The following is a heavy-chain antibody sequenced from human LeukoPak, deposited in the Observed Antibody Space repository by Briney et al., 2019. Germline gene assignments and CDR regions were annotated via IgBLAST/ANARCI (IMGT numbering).Heavy chain of an antibody. CDR1: GYSISSGYQ. V-gene: IGHV4-38-2*02. D-gene: IGHD2-2*01. CDR2: VHHNAGA. Sequence: PSETLSLTCAVSGYSISSGYQWAWIRQPPGRGLEWIGSVHHNAGAHYNPSLRSRATISVDASKNHFSLKLSSVTVADTAVYFCARDPRWLTPDCTSTSCYENYFAPWGQGTLVTVSS. CDR3: ARDPRWLTPDCTSTSCYENYFAP. J-gene: IGHJ5*02.